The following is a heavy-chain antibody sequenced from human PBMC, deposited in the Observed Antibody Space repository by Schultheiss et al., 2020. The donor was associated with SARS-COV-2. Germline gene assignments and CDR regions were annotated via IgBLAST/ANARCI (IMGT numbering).Heavy chain of an antibody. CDR1: GGSISSGGYY. CDR2: IYYSGST. CDR3: ARDVRDFWSNWFDP. D-gene: IGHD3-3*01. V-gene: IGHV4-61*08. Sequence: SETLSLTCSVSGGSISSGGYYWSWIRQLPGKGLEWIGYIYYSGSTNYNPSLKSRVTISVDTSKNQFSLKLSSVTAADTAVYYCARDVRDFWSNWFDPWGQGTLVTVSS. J-gene: IGHJ5*02.